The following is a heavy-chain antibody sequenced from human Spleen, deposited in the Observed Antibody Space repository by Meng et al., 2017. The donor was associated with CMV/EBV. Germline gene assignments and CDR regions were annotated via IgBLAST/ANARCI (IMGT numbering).Heavy chain of an antibody. D-gene: IGHD5-18*01. V-gene: IGHV3-21*01. CDR1: GFSFNTYP. CDR3: AREGGYSYGSNSYYSFGMDV. J-gene: IGHJ6*02. CDR2: ISSGSTYI. Sequence: GGSLRLSCAASGFSFNTYPMSWVRQAPGKGLEWVSSISSGSTYIYYADSVKGRFTTSRDNAKKSLYLQMNSLRAEDTAVYYCAREGGYSYGSNSYYSFGMDVWGQGTTVTVSS.